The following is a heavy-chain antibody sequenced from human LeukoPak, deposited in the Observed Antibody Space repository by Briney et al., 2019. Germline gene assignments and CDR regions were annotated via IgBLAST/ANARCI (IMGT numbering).Heavy chain of an antibody. CDR3: VRAYTRGYSDDFDY. J-gene: IGHJ4*02. V-gene: IGHV3-11*01. D-gene: IGHD3-22*01. CDR2: IDGSSSNM. CDR1: GFFFSDYY. Sequence: GGSLRLSCAASGFFFSDYYMSWMRQAPGKGLEWVSYIDGSSSNMYYADSVKGRFTISRDSAKNSLYLQMNSLRGEDTAVYYCVRAYTRGYSDDFDYWGQGTLVTVSS.